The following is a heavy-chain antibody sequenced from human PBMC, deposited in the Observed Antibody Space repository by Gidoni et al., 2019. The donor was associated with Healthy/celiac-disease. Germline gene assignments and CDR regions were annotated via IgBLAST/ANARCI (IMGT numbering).Heavy chain of an antibody. J-gene: IGHJ4*02. CDR1: GFTFSSSG. CDR3: ARDGPANYDFWSGYYPRPFDY. Sequence: QVQLVESGGGVVQPGRSLRLSCAASGFTFSSSGSHWVRQAPGKGLEWVAVIWYDGSNKYYADSVKGRFTISRDNSKNTLYLQMNSLRAEDTAVYYCARDGPANYDFWSGYYPRPFDYWGQGTLVTVSS. CDR2: IWYDGSNK. D-gene: IGHD3-3*01. V-gene: IGHV3-33*01.